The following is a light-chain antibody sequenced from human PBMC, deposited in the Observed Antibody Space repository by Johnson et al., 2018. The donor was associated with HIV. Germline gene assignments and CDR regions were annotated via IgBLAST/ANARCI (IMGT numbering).Light chain of an antibody. CDR1: SSDIGTNF. Sequence: SVLTQPPSVSAAPGQKVTISCSGSSSDIGTNFVSWYQQFPGAAPKLLIYENNKRPSGIPDRFSGSKSGTSATLDITGLQTGDEADYYCASWDRSLTVGTVFGPGTRVTVL. CDR2: ENN. CDR3: ASWDRSLTVGTV. J-gene: IGLJ1*01. V-gene: IGLV1-51*02.